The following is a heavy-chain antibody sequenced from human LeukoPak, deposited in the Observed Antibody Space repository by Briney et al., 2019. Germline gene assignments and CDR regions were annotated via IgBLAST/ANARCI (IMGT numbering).Heavy chain of an antibody. J-gene: IGHJ3*02. CDR2: IKQDGSEK. V-gene: IGHV3-7*05. CDR3: ARIGVYGDSFDI. D-gene: IGHD2-8*01. CDR1: GSTFSRNW. Sequence: GGSLRLSCAASGSTFSRNWMSWLRQAPGKGLEWVANIKQDGSEKHYVDSVMGRFTISRDNAKNSLYLQMNSLRAEDTALYHCARIGVYGDSFDIWGQGTMVTVSS.